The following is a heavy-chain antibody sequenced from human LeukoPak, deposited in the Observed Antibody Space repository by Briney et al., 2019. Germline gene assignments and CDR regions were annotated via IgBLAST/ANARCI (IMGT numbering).Heavy chain of an antibody. Sequence: QSGGSLRLSCAASGFTFSSYGMHWVRQAPGKGLEWVAVISYDGSNKYYAGSVKGRFTISRDNSKNTLYLQMNSLRAEDTAVYYCAKDHRGWYGEGYWGQGTLVTVSS. CDR2: ISYDGSNK. V-gene: IGHV3-30*18. CDR1: GFTFSSYG. D-gene: IGHD6-19*01. CDR3: AKDHRGWYGEGY. J-gene: IGHJ4*02.